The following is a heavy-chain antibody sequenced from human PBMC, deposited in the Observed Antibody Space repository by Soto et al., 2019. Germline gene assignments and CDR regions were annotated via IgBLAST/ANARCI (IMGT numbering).Heavy chain of an antibody. Sequence: GGSLRLSCTSSGFTVSSNYMSLVRQAPGKGLEWVSVIYSGGTTYYADSVKGRFTISRDNSKNTLYLQMNSLRAEDTAVYYCARGGSASGGYYYYVMDVWGQGTRVTVSS. V-gene: IGHV3-66*01. J-gene: IGHJ6*02. CDR3: ARGGSASGGYYYYVMDV. CDR2: IYSGGTT. CDR1: GFTVSSNY. D-gene: IGHD3-16*01.